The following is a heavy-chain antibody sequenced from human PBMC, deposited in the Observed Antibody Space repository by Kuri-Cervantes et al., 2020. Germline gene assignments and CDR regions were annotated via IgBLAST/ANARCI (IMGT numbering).Heavy chain of an antibody. CDR3: ARDNYDSSGYYYKDY. V-gene: IGHV3-11*04. CDR2: ISSSGSTI. D-gene: IGHD3-22*01. Sequence: GGSLRLSCAASGFAFSDYYMSWIRQAPGKGLEWVSYISSSGSTIYYADSVKGRFTISRDNVKNSLYLQMNSLRAEDTAVYYCARDNYDSSGYYYKDYWGQGTLVTVSS. CDR1: GFAFSDYY. J-gene: IGHJ4*02.